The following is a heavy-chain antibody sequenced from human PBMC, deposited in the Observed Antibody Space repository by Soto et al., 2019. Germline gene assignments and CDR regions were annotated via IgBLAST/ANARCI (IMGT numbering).Heavy chain of an antibody. CDR3: ARGSRYCSSTSCYTGMDV. J-gene: IGHJ6*02. CDR2: ISSSSSTI. Sequence: GGSLRLSCAASGFTFSSYSMNWVRQAPGKGLEWVSYISSSSSTIYYADSVKRRFTISRDNAKNSLYLQMNSLRDEDTAVYYCARGSRYCSSTSCYTGMDVWGQGTTVTVSS. V-gene: IGHV3-48*02. CDR1: GFTFSSYS. D-gene: IGHD2-2*02.